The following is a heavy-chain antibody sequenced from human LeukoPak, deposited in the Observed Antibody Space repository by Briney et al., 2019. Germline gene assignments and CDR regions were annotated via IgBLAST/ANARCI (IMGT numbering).Heavy chain of an antibody. CDR2: IYYSGST. CDR3: ARVVLKKQLVLLGRRKPYYFDY. Sequence: PSETLSLTCTVSGGSISSSSYYWGWIRQPPGKGLEWIGSIYYSGSTYYNPSLKSRVTISVDTSKNQFSLKLSSVTAADTAVYYCARVVLKKQLVLLGRRKPYYFDYWGQGTLVTVSS. D-gene: IGHD6-13*01. J-gene: IGHJ4*02. CDR1: GGSISSSSYY. V-gene: IGHV4-39*07.